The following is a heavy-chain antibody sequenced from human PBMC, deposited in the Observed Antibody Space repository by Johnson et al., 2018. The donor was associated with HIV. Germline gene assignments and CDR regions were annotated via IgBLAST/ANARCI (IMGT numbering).Heavy chain of an antibody. V-gene: IGHV3-30*03. J-gene: IGHJ3*02. Sequence: QVQLVESGGGVVQPGRSLRLSCAASQFTFSGHGMHWVRQAPGKGLEWVAAISFAGTKNHYANSVRGRFTISRDNSKNTLYLQMNSLRAEDTAVYYCARALTTDAFDIWGQGTMVTVSS. CDR1: QFTFSGHG. CDR3: ARALTTDAFDI. D-gene: IGHD4-17*01. CDR2: ISFAGTKN.